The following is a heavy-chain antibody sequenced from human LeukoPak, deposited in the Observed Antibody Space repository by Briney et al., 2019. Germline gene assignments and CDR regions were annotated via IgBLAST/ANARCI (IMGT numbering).Heavy chain of an antibody. D-gene: IGHD2-2*01. J-gene: IGHJ6*02. CDR3: ARQEAGPAADYYYYGMDV. CDR1: GGSISSSSYY. V-gene: IGHV4-39*01. CDR2: IYYSGST. Sequence: PSETLSLTCTVSGGSISSSSYYWGWIRQPPGKGLEWIGSIYYSGSTYYNPSLKSRVTMSVDTSKNQFSLKLSSVTAADTAVYYCARQEAGPAADYYYYGMDVWGQGTTVTVSS.